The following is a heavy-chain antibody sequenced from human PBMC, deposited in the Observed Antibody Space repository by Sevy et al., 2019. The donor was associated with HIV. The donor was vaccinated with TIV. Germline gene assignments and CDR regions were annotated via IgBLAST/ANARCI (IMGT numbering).Heavy chain of an antibody. D-gene: IGHD3-22*01. Sequence: GGSLRLSCAASGFTVSSNYMSWVRQAPGKGLEWVSVIYSGGSTYDADSVKGRFTISRDNSKNTLYLQMNRLGAEDTAVYYCARDSPNYYDSSGYHGAFDIWGQGTMVTVSS. CDR2: IYSGGST. V-gene: IGHV3-53*01. CDR1: GFTVSSNY. J-gene: IGHJ3*02. CDR3: ARDSPNYYDSSGYHGAFDI.